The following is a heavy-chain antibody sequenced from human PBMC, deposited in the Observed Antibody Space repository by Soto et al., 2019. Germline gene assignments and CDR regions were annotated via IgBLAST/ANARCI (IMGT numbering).Heavy chain of an antibody. CDR2: IYYSAST. CDR3: ARGGSSAWHNWFDP. D-gene: IGHD6-25*01. J-gene: IGHJ5*02. Sequence: PQSRSPTCILSARSTTSFCRGWNRQPPGKGLEWIGYIYYSASTNYNPSLKSRVTISVDTSKNQFSLKLSSVTAADTAVYYCARGGSSAWHNWFDPWGQGTLVTVSS. CDR1: ARSTTSFC. V-gene: IGHV4-59*01.